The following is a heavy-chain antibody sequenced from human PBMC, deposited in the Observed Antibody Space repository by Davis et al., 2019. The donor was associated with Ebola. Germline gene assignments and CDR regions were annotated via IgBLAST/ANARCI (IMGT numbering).Heavy chain of an antibody. J-gene: IGHJ5*02. CDR1: GGTFSSYA. CDR3: ARGIATRRLANNWFDP. V-gene: IGHV1-69*13. D-gene: IGHD6-6*01. CDR2: IIPIFGTA. Sequence: AASVKVSCRASGGTFSSYAISWVRQAPGQGLEWMGGIIPIFGTANYAQKFQGRVTITADESTSTAYMELSSLRSEDTAAYYCARGIATRRLANNWFDPWGQGTLVTVSS.